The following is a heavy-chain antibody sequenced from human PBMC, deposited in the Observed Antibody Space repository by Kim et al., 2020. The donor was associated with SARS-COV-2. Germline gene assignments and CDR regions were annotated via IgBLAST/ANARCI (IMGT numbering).Heavy chain of an antibody. V-gene: IGHV3-23*01. CDR3: AKAFPFDY. CDR2: GVST. Sequence: GVSTSYADSLKRRFTISTDNTKNTLYLQMNSLRSKDTAVYYCAKAFPFDYWGQGTLVTVSS. J-gene: IGHJ4*02.